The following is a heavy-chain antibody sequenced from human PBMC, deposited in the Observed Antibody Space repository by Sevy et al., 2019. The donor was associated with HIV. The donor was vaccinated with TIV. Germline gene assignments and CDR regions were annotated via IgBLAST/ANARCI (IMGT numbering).Heavy chain of an antibody. J-gene: IGHJ5*02. D-gene: IGHD3-10*01. V-gene: IGHV4-4*07. CDR3: ARDGPPVLLWFGELLGWFDP. CDR1: GGSISSYY. CDR2: IYTSGST. Sequence: SETLSLTCTVSGGSISSYYWSWIRQPAGKGLEWIGRIYTSGSTNYNPSLKSRVTMSVDTSKNQFSLKLISVTAADTAVYYCARDGPPVLLWFGELLGWFDPWGQGTLVTVSS.